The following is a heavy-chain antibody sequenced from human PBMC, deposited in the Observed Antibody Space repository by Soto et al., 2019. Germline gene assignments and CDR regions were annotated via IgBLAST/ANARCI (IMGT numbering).Heavy chain of an antibody. J-gene: IGHJ4*02. CDR2: IWYDGSNK. CDR1: GFTFSSYG. V-gene: IGHV3-33*01. CDR3: ARGDLRDYFDY. Sequence: QVQLVESGGGVVQPGRSLRLSCAASGFTFSSYGMHWVRQAPGKGLEWVAVIWYDGSNKYYADSVKGRFTISRDNSKNTLYLQMNSLRAEDTAVYYCARGDLRDYFDYWGQGTLVTVSS.